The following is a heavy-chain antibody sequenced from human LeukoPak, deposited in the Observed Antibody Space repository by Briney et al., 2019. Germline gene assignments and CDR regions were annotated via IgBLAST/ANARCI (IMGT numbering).Heavy chain of an antibody. J-gene: IGHJ4*02. Sequence: SETLSLTCAVYGGSFSGYYWSWIRQPPGKGLEWIGGIYYSGTTYYNPSLKSRVTIVVDTSKNQFSLKLSSVTAADTAVYYCATGIGVILTQLDYWGQGTLVTVSS. CDR1: GGSFSGYY. D-gene: IGHD3-9*01. CDR3: ATGIGVILTQLDY. V-gene: IGHV4-34*01. CDR2: IYYSGTT.